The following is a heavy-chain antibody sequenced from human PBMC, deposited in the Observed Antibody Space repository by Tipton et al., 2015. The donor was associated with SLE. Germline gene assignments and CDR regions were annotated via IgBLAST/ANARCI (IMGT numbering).Heavy chain of an antibody. CDR2: ISVSGYRT. D-gene: IGHD1-26*01. CDR1: GFTFSTYE. Sequence: SLRLSCAASGFTFSTYEMNWVRQAPGKGLEWVSFISVSGYRTHYAESVKGRFTISRDDSKNTLYLQMNSLRAEDTAVYHCAKDPESSRTYSYFDFWGQGTLVTVSS. J-gene: IGHJ4*02. CDR3: AKDPESSRTYSYFDF. V-gene: IGHV3-23*01.